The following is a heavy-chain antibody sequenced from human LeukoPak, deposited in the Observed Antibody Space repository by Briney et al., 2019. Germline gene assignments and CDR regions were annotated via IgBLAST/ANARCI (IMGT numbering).Heavy chain of an antibody. CDR2: IYPGDSDT. V-gene: IGHV5-51*01. J-gene: IGHJ4*02. D-gene: IGHD2/OR15-2a*01. CDR1: GYTFTSYW. CDR3: ARQQNYFDY. Sequence: PGESLQISCQGSGYTFTSYWIGWVRQVPGKGLEWMGIIYPGDSDTRYSPSFQGQVTISADKSISTAYLQWSSLKASDTAMYYCARQQNYFDYWGQGTLVTVSS.